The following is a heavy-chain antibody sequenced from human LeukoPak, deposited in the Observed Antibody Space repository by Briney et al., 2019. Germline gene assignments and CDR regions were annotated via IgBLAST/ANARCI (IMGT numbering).Heavy chain of an antibody. CDR2: INPNSGGT. J-gene: IGHJ4*02. D-gene: IGHD3-10*01. V-gene: IGHV1-2*02. CDR1: GYTFTGYY. CDR3: ARGHQFGELFGY. Sequence: ASVKVSCKASGYTFTGYYMHWVRQAPGQGLEWMGWINPNSGGTNYAQKFQGRVTMTRDTSISTAYMELSRLRSDDTAAYYCARGHQFGELFGYWGQGTLVTVSS.